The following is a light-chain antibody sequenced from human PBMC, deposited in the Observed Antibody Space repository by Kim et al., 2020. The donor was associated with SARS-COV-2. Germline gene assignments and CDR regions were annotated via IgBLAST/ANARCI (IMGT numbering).Light chain of an antibody. J-gene: IGKJ2*01. Sequence: EIVMTQSPATLSVSPGERVTLSCMASQRVSNNLAWYQHKPGQPPRLLIYGASTRATGVPARFSGSGSGTDFTLTVSSLQSEDFAVYYCHQYNEWPSGDTFGQGTKLEI. CDR3: HQYNEWPSGDT. CDR1: QRVSNN. V-gene: IGKV3-15*01. CDR2: GAS.